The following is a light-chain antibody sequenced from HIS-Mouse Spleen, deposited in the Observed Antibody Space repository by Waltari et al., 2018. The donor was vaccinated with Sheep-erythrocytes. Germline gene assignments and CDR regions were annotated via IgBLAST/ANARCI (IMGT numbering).Light chain of an antibody. Sequence: SSELTRPPSVSVSPGQTASITCSGDKLGDKYACWYQQKPGQSPVLVIYQDTKRPSGIPERFSGSNSGNTATLTISGTQAMDEADYYFQAWDSSIVVFGGGTKLTVL. V-gene: IGLV3-1*01. J-gene: IGLJ2*01. CDR1: KLGDKY. CDR3: QAWDSSIVV. CDR2: QDT.